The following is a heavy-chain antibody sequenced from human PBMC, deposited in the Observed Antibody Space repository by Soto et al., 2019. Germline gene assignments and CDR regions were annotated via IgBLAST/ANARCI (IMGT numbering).Heavy chain of an antibody. CDR1: GYTFTNYG. J-gene: IGHJ6*03. D-gene: IGHD4-17*01. Sequence: GASVNVSCKASGYTFTNYGFTWVRQAPGQGLEWLGWISTYNGNTKYAQKVQGRLTMTTDTSTSTANMELTSLRSDDTALYYCARTTVTASYYYMDVWGKGSTVTVSS. V-gene: IGHV1-18*01. CDR3: ARTTVTASYYYMDV. CDR2: ISTYNGNT.